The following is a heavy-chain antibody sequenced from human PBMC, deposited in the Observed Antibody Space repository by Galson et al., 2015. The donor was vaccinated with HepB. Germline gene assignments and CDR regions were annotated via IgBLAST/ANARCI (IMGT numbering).Heavy chain of an antibody. D-gene: IGHD3-10*01. CDR2: INPNSGGT. CDR1: GYTFTGYY. V-gene: IGHV1-2*02. Sequence: SVKVSCKASGYTFTGYYMHWVRQAPGQGLEWMGWINPNSGGTNYAQKFQGRVTMTRDTSISTAYMELSRLRSDDTAVYYCARDLGGSGSFNYYGMDVWGQGTTVTVSS. J-gene: IGHJ6*02. CDR3: ARDLGGSGSFNYYGMDV.